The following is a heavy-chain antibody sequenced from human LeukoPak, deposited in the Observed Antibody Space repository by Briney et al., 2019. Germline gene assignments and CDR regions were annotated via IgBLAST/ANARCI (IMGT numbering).Heavy chain of an antibody. Sequence: ASVKVSCKASGYTFIDYYMHWVRQAPGQGLEWMGWINPNSGGTNYAQNFQGRVTMTRDTSIRTVYMELSRLRSDDTAVYYCANAYALGNYYKGGFDPWGQGTLVTVSS. CDR3: ANAYALGNYYKGGFDP. J-gene: IGHJ5*02. CDR1: GYTFIDYY. CDR2: INPNSGGT. D-gene: IGHD3-10*01. V-gene: IGHV1-2*02.